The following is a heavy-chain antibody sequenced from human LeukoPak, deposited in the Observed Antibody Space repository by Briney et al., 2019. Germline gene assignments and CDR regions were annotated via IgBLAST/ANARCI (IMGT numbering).Heavy chain of an antibody. CDR1: GFTVSTNF. D-gene: IGHD1-1*01. Sequence: GGSLRLSCAASGFTVSTNFMGWVRQAPTRGLEWVSIIYNGGDTYYADSMKARFPISRDNSKNTLYLQMNSLRAEDTAVYYCTGVLMATGTTDAFDIWGRGTKVTVSS. V-gene: IGHV3-53*01. J-gene: IGHJ3*02. CDR3: TGVLMATGTTDAFDI. CDR2: IYNGGDT.